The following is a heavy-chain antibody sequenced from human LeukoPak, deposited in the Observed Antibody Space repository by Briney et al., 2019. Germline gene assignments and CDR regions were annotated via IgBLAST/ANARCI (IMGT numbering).Heavy chain of an antibody. J-gene: IGHJ6*02. Sequence: GGSLRLSCAASGFTFSSYGMHWVRQAPGKGLEWVAVISYDGSNKYYADSVKGRFTISRDNSKNTLYLQMNSLRAEDTAVYYCAKDLGCSSTSCYNRQLYHYYGMDVWGQGTTVTVSS. D-gene: IGHD2-2*02. CDR2: ISYDGSNK. CDR3: AKDLGCSSTSCYNRQLYHYYGMDV. V-gene: IGHV3-30*18. CDR1: GFTFSSYG.